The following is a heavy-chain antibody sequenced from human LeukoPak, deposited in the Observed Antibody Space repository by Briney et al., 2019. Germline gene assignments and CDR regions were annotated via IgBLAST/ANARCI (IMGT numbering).Heavy chain of an antibody. CDR3: ARGWFRSFDY. CDR2: INHSGST. Sequence: SETLSLTCAVYGGSFSGYYWSWIRQPQGKGLEWIGEINHSGSTNYNPSLKSRVTISVDTSKNQFSLKLSSVTAADTAVYYCARGWFRSFDYWGQGTLVTVSS. D-gene: IGHD3-10*01. CDR1: GGSFSGYY. J-gene: IGHJ4*02. V-gene: IGHV4-34*01.